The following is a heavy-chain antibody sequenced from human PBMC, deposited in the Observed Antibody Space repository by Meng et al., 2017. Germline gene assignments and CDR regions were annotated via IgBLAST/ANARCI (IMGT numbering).Heavy chain of an antibody. CDR1: RYTFTSFA. D-gene: IGHD1-26*01. Sequence: QVSLGVSGSVLKKPGASVNVSCKASRYTFTSFALNWVRQARGQGLEWMGWINTNTGNPTYAKGFTGRFVFSLDTSVSQAYLQISSLKVEDTAVYYCARENRWEPPDYWGQGTLVTVSS. J-gene: IGHJ4*02. CDR2: INTNTGNP. V-gene: IGHV7-4-1*02. CDR3: ARENRWEPPDY.